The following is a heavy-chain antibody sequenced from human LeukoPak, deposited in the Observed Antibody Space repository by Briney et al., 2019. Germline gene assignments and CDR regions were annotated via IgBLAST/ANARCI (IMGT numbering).Heavy chain of an antibody. D-gene: IGHD2-2*01. CDR2: INPSGGST. V-gene: IGHV1-46*01. CDR3: ARGGKYQPHGY. Sequence: ASVNVSCKASGYTFTSYYMHWVRQAPGQGLEWVGIINPSGGSTSYAQKFQGRDTMTRDTSTSTVYMELNSLRSEDTAVYYCARGGKYQPHGYWGQGTLVTVSS. CDR1: GYTFTSYY. J-gene: IGHJ4*02.